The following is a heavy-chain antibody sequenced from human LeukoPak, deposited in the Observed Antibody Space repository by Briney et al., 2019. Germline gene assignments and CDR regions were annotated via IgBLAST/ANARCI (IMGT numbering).Heavy chain of an antibody. Sequence: GGSLRLSCAASGFTFSSYAMHWVRQAPGKGLEWVAVISYDGSNKYYADSVKGRFTISRDNSKNTLYLQMNSLRAEDTAVYYCARLYGMDVWGQGTTVTVSS. CDR1: GFTFSSYA. CDR3: ARLYGMDV. J-gene: IGHJ6*02. V-gene: IGHV3-30*04. CDR2: ISYDGSNK.